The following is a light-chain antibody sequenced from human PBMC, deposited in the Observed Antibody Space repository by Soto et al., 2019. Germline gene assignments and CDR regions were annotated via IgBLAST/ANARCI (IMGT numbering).Light chain of an antibody. CDR2: EVS. V-gene: IGLV2-8*01. Sequence: QSVLTQPPSASGSPGQSVTISCTGTSSDVGAYNSVSWYQQHPGKAPKLMIYEVSKRPSGVPDRFSGSKSGNTASLTVSGLQAEDEADYYCSSYAGSNNVVFGGGTKVTVL. CDR3: SSYAGSNNVV. CDR1: SSDVGAYNS. J-gene: IGLJ2*01.